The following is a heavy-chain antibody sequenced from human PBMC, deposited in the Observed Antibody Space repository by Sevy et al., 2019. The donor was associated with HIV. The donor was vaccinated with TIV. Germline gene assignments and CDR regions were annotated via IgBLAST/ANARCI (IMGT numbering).Heavy chain of an antibody. D-gene: IGHD4-17*01. V-gene: IGHV1-2*06. CDR3: ARLSVADRDYPSDY. CDR1: GYTFVDYY. J-gene: IGHJ4*02. CDR2: VHPKNGGT. Sequence: ASVKVSCKAFGYTFVDYYTYWVRQAPGQGLECLGRVHPKNGGTKYARKFQERVTMTSDPSINTAFMQLTSLRPDDTAVYFCARLSVADRDYPSDYWGQGTLVTVSS.